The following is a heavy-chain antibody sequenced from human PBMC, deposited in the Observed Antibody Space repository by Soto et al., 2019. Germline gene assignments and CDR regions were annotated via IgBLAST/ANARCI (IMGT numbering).Heavy chain of an antibody. V-gene: IGHV3-23*01. J-gene: IGHJ6*02. CDR2: ISGSGGST. Sequence: GGSLRLSCAASGFTFSSYAMSWVRQAPGKGLEWVSAISGSGGSTYYADSVKGRFTISRDNSKNTLYLQMNSLRAEDTAVYYCAKDFGHSYPYYYYGMDGWGQGTTVTVSS. CDR1: GFTFSSYA. D-gene: IGHD3-3*01. CDR3: AKDFGHSYPYYYYGMDG.